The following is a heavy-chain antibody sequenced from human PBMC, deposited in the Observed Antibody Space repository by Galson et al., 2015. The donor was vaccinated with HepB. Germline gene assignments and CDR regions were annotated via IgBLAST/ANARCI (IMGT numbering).Heavy chain of an antibody. D-gene: IGHD4-17*01. Sequence: SLRLSCAASGFTFSSYAMHWVRQAPGKGLEYVSAISSNGGSTYYADSVKGRFTISRDNSKNTLYLQMSSLRAEDTAVYCCVKGRLHDYGDYVRSGMDVWGQGTTVTVSS. V-gene: IGHV3-64D*06. J-gene: IGHJ6*02. CDR2: ISSNGGST. CDR1: GFTFSSYA. CDR3: VKGRLHDYGDYVRSGMDV.